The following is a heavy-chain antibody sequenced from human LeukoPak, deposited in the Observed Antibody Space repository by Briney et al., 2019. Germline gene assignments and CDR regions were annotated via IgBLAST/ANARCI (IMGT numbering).Heavy chain of an antibody. J-gene: IGHJ3*02. CDR1: GFTFSSYS. D-gene: IGHD6-13*01. V-gene: IGHV3-21*01. CDR3: ASVRQPYAFDI. Sequence: GGSLRLSCAASGFTFSSYSMNWVRQAPGKGLEWVSSISSSSSYIYYADSVKGRFTISRDNAKNSLYLQMNSLRAEDTAVYYCASVRQPYAFDIWGQGTMVTVSS. CDR2: ISSSSSYI.